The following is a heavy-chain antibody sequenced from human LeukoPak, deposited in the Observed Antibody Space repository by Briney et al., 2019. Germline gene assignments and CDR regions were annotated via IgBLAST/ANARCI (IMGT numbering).Heavy chain of an antibody. CDR2: TYYRSKWHS. D-gene: IGHD3-10*01. Sequence: LSQTLSLTCAISGDIVSSNSAAWNWIRQSPSRGLEWLGRTYYRSKWHSYYAPSVKSRITINPDTSKNQFSLQLKSVTPEDTAVYYCARMVGLVSDFWGQGTLVTVSS. V-gene: IGHV6-1*01. CDR1: GDIVSSNSAA. J-gene: IGHJ4*02. CDR3: ARMVGLVSDF.